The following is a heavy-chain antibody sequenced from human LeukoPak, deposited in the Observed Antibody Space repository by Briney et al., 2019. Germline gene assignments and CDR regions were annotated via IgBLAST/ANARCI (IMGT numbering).Heavy chain of an antibody. J-gene: IGHJ4*02. V-gene: IGHV1-18*01. CDR2: ISAYNGNT. D-gene: IGHD3-22*01. CDR1: GYTFTSYG. CDR3: AREYGYYDSSGYYSDY. Sequence: GASVKVSCKASGYTFTSYGISWVRQAPGQGLEWMGWISAYNGNTNYAQKLQGRVTMTTDTSTSTAYMELRSLRSDDTAVYCCAREYGYYDSSGYYSDYRGQGTLVTVSS.